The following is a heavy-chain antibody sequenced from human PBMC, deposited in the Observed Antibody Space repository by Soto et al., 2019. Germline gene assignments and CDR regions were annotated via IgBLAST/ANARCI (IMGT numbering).Heavy chain of an antibody. J-gene: IGHJ4*02. CDR2: INPRTGDT. V-gene: IGHV1-2*02. D-gene: IGHD3-16*01. CDR3: ARDPIGGGAPYYFDY. Sequence: ASVKVSCKASGYTFTEYYLYWARQAPGRGPEWLGGINPRTGDTNQAQKFQGRVTTTRDMSLTTAYMELHRLTSDDTAVYYCARDPIGGGAPYYFDYWGQGSLVTVSS. CDR1: GYTFTEYY.